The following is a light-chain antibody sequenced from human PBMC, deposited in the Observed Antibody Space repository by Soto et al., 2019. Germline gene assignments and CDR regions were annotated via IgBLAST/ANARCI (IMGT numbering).Light chain of an antibody. J-gene: IGKJ5*01. Sequence: EIALTQSPGTLSLSPGERATLSCRASQGVGSKYLAWYQQKPGQAPRLLIYAASSRATGIPDRFSGSGSGTDFTLTISRLEPEDFALYYCQQYGNSPGITFGQGTRLAS. V-gene: IGKV3-20*01. CDR2: AAS. CDR3: QQYGNSPGIT. CDR1: QGVGSKY.